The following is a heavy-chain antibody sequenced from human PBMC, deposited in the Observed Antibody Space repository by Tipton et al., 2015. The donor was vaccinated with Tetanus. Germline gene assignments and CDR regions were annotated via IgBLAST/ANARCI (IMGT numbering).Heavy chain of an antibody. V-gene: IGHV3-21*06. CDR1: GFTFSDYS. CDR3: AREGDSSGYYRSPTDAFDV. CDR2: ISSRSGYI. D-gene: IGHD3-22*01. Sequence: SLRLSCAGSGFTFSDYSMTWVRQAPGKGLEWISSISSRSGYIYYADSVKGRFTISRDNAKNSLYLQLNSLRDEDTAVYYCAREGDSSGYYRSPTDAFDVWGQGTMVIVSS. J-gene: IGHJ3*01.